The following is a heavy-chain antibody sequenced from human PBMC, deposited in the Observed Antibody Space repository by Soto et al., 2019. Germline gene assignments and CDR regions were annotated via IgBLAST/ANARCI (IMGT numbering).Heavy chain of an antibody. J-gene: IGHJ1*01. D-gene: IGHD2-15*01. CDR2: ISGSGGST. CDR3: ALLTGAGGRIYFQH. CDR1: GFTFSSYA. Sequence: GGSLRLSCAASGFTFSSYAMSWVRQAPGKGLEWVSAISGSGGSTYYADSVKGRFTISRDNSKNTLYLQMNSLRAEDTAVYYCALLTGAGGRIYFQHWGQGTLVTVSS. V-gene: IGHV3-23*01.